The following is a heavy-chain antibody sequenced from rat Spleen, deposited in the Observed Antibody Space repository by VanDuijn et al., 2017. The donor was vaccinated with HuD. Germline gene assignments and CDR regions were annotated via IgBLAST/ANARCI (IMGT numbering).Heavy chain of an antibody. J-gene: IGHJ2*01. CDR3: ARHWGY. Sequence: EVRLVESGGGLVQPGRSLRLSCAASGFTFNDYNMAWVRQTPKKGLEWVATILYDDSRTFYRDSVKGRFTISRENAKSTLYLQMDSLRSEDTATYYCARHWGYWGQGVMVTVSS. V-gene: IGHV5S10*01. CDR2: ILYDDSRT. D-gene: IGHD4-6*01. CDR1: GFTFNDYN.